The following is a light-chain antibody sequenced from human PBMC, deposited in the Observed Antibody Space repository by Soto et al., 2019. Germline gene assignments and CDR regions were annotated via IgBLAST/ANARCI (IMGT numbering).Light chain of an antibody. V-gene: IGKV3-15*01. Sequence: EIVMTQSPDTLSVSPGERATLSCRASQSVSSNLAWYQHKPGQAHRLLIYGASTRATGIPARFSGSGSGTEFTLTISSLKSEDFAVYYGQQYNNWLITFGQGKRLEIK. CDR3: QQYNNWLIT. J-gene: IGKJ5*01. CDR1: QSVSSN. CDR2: GAS.